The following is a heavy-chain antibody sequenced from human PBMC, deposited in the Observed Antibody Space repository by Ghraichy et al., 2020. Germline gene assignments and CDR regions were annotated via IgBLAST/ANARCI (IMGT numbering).Heavy chain of an antibody. CDR1: GGSISGYNNY. Sequence: SGTLSLTCIVSGGSISGYNNYWGWVRQPPGKGLEWIGAIYYRGNTYYTPSLQSRVTISVDTSRNQFFLNLTSVTAADTAVYFCARRPRMSPVTTKDWGQGTLVTVSS. J-gene: IGHJ4*02. D-gene: IGHD4-17*01. V-gene: IGHV4-39*01. CDR2: IYYRGNT. CDR3: ARRPRMSPVTTKD.